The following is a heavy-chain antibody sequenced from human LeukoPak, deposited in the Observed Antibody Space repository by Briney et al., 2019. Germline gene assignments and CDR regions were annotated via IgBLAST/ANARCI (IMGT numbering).Heavy chain of an antibody. J-gene: IGHJ4*02. D-gene: IGHD3-10*01. Sequence: GGSLRLSCAASGFTVSSNYMSWVRQAPGKGLEWVSVIYSGGSTYCADSVKGRFTISRDNSKNTLYLQMNSLRAEDTAVYYCARESGITTAFDYWGQGTLVTVSS. CDR3: ARESGITTAFDY. CDR2: IYSGGST. V-gene: IGHV3-66*02. CDR1: GFTVSSNY.